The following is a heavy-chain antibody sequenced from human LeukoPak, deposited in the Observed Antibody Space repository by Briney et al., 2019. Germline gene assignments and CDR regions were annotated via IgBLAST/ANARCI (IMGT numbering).Heavy chain of an antibody. D-gene: IGHD3-22*01. Sequence: GGSLRLSCAASGFTFSGYWMTWVRQAPGKGLEWVANIKEDGGEGYYVDSVKGRFTISRDNAKNSLYLQMNSLRAEDTAVYYCARDMKLTYYYDSSGYPNPHFDYWGQGTLVTVSS. CDR3: ARDMKLTYYYDSSGYPNPHFDY. CDR2: IKEDGGEG. V-gene: IGHV3-7*01. CDR1: GFTFSGYW. J-gene: IGHJ4*02.